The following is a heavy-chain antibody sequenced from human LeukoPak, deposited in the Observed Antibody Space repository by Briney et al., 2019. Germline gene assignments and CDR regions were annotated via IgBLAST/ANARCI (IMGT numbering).Heavy chain of an antibody. CDR2: INHSGST. CDR1: GGSFSGYY. Sequence: SETLSLTCAVYGGSFSGYYWSWIRQPPGKGLEWIGEINHSGSTNYNPSLKSRVTISVDTSKNQFSLKLSSVTAADTAVHYCARGFGERPVDYWGQGTLVTVSS. J-gene: IGHJ4*02. CDR3: ARGFGERPVDY. V-gene: IGHV4-34*01. D-gene: IGHD3-10*01.